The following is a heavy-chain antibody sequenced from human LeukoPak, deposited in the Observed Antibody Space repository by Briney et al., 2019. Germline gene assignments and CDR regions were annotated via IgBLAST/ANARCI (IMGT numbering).Heavy chain of an antibody. V-gene: IGHV3-23*01. J-gene: IGHJ4*02. CDR1: GFTFSSYA. CDR2: ISGSGGST. D-gene: IGHD3-3*01. Sequence: GGSLRLSCAAAGFTFSSYAMSWVRQAPGKWLEWVSAISGSGGSTYYAESVKGRFTISRDNSKNTLYLQMNSLRAEDTAVYYCAKAAYDFWSGYLVWGQGTLVTVSS. CDR3: AKAAYDFWSGYLV.